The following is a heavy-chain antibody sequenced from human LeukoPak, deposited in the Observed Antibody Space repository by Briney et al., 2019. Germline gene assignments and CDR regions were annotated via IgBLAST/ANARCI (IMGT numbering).Heavy chain of an antibody. V-gene: IGHV4-34*01. Sequence: SETLSLTCAVYGGSFSGYYWSWIRQPPGKGLEWIGEINHSGSTNYNPSLKSRVTISVDTSKNQFSLKLSSVTAADTAVYYCARGRFRVAVFPANCSDPWGQGTLVTVSS. CDR1: GGSFSGYY. D-gene: IGHD2-2*01. CDR2: INHSGST. J-gene: IGHJ5*02. CDR3: ARGRFRVAVFPANCSDP.